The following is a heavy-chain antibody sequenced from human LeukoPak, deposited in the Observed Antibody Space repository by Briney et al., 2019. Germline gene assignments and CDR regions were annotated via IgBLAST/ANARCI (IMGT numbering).Heavy chain of an antibody. J-gene: IGHJ4*02. Sequence: ASVKVSCKVSGYTLTELSMHWVRQAPGKGLEWMGGFDPEDGETIYAQKFQGRVTMTEDTSTDTAYMELSSLRSEDTAVYYCATPCCITTVRGADYFDYWGQGTLVTVSS. V-gene: IGHV1-24*01. CDR1: GYTLTELS. D-gene: IGHD3-10*01. CDR3: ATPCCITTVRGADYFDY. CDR2: FDPEDGET.